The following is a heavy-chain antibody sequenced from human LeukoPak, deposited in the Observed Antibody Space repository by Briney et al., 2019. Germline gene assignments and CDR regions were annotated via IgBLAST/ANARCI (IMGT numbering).Heavy chain of an antibody. D-gene: IGHD1/OR15-1a*01. J-gene: IGHJ4*02. CDR2: ISWNSGSI. V-gene: IGHV3-9*01. Sequence: GGSLRLSCAASGFTFDDYAMHWVRQAPGKGLEWVSGISWNSGSIGYADSVKGRFTISRDNAKNSLYLQMNSLRAEDTAVYYCARDRNWNMPFDYWGQGTLVTVSS. CDR3: ARDRNWNMPFDY. CDR1: GFTFDDYA.